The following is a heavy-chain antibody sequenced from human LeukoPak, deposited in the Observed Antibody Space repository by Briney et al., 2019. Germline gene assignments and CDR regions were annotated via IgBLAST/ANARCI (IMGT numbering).Heavy chain of an antibody. CDR3: AKDEGQLAPARKAGAFDI. Sequence: GGSLRLSCAASGFTFSSYAMSWVRQAPGKGLEWVSAISGSGGSTYYADSVKGRFNISRDNSKNTLYLQINSLRAEDTAVYYCAKDEGQLAPARKAGAFDIWGQGTMVTVSS. CDR1: GFTFSSYA. V-gene: IGHV3-23*01. CDR2: ISGSGGST. J-gene: IGHJ3*02. D-gene: IGHD6-13*01.